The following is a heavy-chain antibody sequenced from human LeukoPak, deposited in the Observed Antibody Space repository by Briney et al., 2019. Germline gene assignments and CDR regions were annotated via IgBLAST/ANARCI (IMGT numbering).Heavy chain of an antibody. Sequence: GGPLRLSCAASGFTFSDYYMSWIRQAPGKGLEWVSYISSSSSTIYYADSVKGRFTISRDNAKNSLYLQMNSLRAEDTAVYYCASLTCQGCDYWGQGTLVTVSS. V-gene: IGHV3-11*04. CDR3: ASLTCQGCDY. CDR1: GFTFSDYY. J-gene: IGHJ4*02. D-gene: IGHD2/OR15-2a*01. CDR2: ISSSSSTI.